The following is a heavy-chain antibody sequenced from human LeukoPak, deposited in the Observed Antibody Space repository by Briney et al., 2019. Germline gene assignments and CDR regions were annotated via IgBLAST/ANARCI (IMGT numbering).Heavy chain of an antibody. D-gene: IGHD3-16*01. CDR1: GGSICSYY. J-gene: IGHJ4*02. Sequence: SETLSLTCTVSGGSICSYYWSWIRQPPGKGLEWIEYIYYSGSTNYNPSLKSRVTISVDTSKNQFSLKLSSVTAADTAVYYCARDLTSSGLFWGQGTLVTVSS. CDR3: ARDLTSSGLF. V-gene: IGHV4-59*12. CDR2: IYYSGST.